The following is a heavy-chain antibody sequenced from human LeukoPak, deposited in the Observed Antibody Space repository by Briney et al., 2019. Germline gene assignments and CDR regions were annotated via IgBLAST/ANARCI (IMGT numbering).Heavy chain of an antibody. CDR3: ARGLAAAGPYYYYYYYMDV. Sequence: SETLSLTCTVSGGSISSYYWSWIRQPPGKGLEWIGEINHSGSTNYNPSLKSRVTISVDTSKNQFSLKLSSVTAADTAVYYCARGLAAAGPYYYYYYYMDVWGKGTTVTVSS. V-gene: IGHV4-34*01. J-gene: IGHJ6*03. D-gene: IGHD6-13*01. CDR1: GGSISSYY. CDR2: INHSGST.